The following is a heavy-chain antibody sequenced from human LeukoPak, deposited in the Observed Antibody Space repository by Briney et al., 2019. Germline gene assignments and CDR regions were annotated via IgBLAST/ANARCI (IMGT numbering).Heavy chain of an antibody. CDR3: ARDYYDSSGYLVGSGY. CDR2: ISAYNGNT. CDR1: GYTFTSYG. Sequence: ASVKVSCKASGYTFTSYGISWVRQAPGHGLEWMGWISAYNGNTNYAQKLQGRVTMTTDTSTSTAYMELRSLRSDDTAVYYCARDYYDSSGYLVGSGYWGQGTLVTVSS. D-gene: IGHD3-22*01. V-gene: IGHV1-18*01. J-gene: IGHJ4*02.